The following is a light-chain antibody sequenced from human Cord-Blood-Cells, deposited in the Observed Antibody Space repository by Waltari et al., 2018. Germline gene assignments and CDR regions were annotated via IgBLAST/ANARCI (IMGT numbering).Light chain of an antibody. V-gene: IGLV2-14*01. J-gene: IGLJ2*01. CDR3: SSYTGSSTLVV. CDR1: SSDVGGYNY. CDR2: DVS. Sequence: QSALTQPASVSGSPGQSIPISCTGTSSDVGGYNYVSWYQQHQVTATKLMMCDVSNRRSGVPKRFAGHKSGNTPSVTSSRPQVVDEADYYCSSYTGSSTLVVFGGGTKLTFL.